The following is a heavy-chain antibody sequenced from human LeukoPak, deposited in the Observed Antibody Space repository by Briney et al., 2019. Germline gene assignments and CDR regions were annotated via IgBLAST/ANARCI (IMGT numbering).Heavy chain of an antibody. Sequence: GSLRLSCAAPGFTFSSYAMHWVRQAPGKGLEWVAVISYDGSNKYYADSVKGRFTISRDNSKNTLYLQMNSLRAEDTAVYYCASGIVGATRSWGQGTLVTVSS. V-gene: IGHV3-30-3*01. CDR1: GFTFSSYA. CDR2: ISYDGSNK. CDR3: ASGIVGATRS. J-gene: IGHJ4*02. D-gene: IGHD1-26*01.